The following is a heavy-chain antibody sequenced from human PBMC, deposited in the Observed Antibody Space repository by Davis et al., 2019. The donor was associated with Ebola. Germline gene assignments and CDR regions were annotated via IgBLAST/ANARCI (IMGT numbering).Heavy chain of an antibody. CDR1: GYTFTGYY. Sequence: AASVKVSCKASGYTFTGYYMHWVRQAPGQGLEWMGNFDPEDNEIIYAHKFEGRVTMTEDTSTHTAYMELSSLRSDDSAVYYCAAGGSRGGFDVWGQGTMVTVSS. CDR3: AAGGSRGGFDV. V-gene: IGHV1-24*01. CDR2: FDPEDNEI. D-gene: IGHD1-26*01. J-gene: IGHJ3*01.